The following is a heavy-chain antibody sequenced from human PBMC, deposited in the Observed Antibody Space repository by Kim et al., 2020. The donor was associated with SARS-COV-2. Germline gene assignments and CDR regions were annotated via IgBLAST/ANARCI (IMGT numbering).Heavy chain of an antibody. Sequence: GGSLRLSCAASGFTFSSYAMHWVRQAPGKGLEWVAVISYDGSNKYYADSVKGRFTISRDNSKNTLYLQMNSLRAEDTAVYYCARDGSSRSLDYWGQGTLVTVSS. J-gene: IGHJ4*02. CDR1: GFTFSSYA. CDR3: ARDGSSRSLDY. CDR2: ISYDGSNK. D-gene: IGHD6-13*01. V-gene: IGHV3-30*04.